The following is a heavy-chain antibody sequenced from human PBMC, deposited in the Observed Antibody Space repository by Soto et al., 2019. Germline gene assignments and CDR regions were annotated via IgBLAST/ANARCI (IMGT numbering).Heavy chain of an antibody. CDR1: GGSITNFY. D-gene: IGHD5-12*01. CDR3: ARQPPATAAFDI. J-gene: IGHJ3*02. V-gene: IGHV4-59*08. Sequence: QVQLQESGPGLVKPSETLSLTCTVSGGSITNFYWSWIRQPPGKRLEWIGYIYYSGDTNYNPSLKSRVTMSVDTSTNQVSLHLASVTSADTAVYYCARQPPATAAFDIWGPGTMVTVSS. CDR2: IYYSGDT.